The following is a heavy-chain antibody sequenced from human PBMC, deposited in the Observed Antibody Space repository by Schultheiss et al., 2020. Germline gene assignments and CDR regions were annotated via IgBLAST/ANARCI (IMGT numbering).Heavy chain of an antibody. J-gene: IGHJ4*02. Sequence: GSLRLSCAVSGYSISSGYYWGWIRQPPGKGLEWIGYIYYSGSTNYNPSLKSRVTISVDTSKNQFSLKLSSVTAADTAVYYCARVRYCSGGSCYPFDYWGQGTLVTVAS. V-gene: IGHV4-38-2*01. CDR2: IYYSGST. D-gene: IGHD2-15*01. CDR1: GYSISSGYY. CDR3: ARVRYCSGGSCYPFDY.